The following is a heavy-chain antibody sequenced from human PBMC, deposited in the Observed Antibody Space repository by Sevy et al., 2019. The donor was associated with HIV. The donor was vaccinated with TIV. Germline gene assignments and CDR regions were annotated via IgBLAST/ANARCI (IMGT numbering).Heavy chain of an antibody. CDR2: INSGGNT. CDR3: AGDPVGQGAAFNI. CDR1: GLTFSSNH. V-gene: IGHV3-53*01. J-gene: IGHJ3*02. D-gene: IGHD1-26*01. Sequence: GGSLRLSCAASGLTFSSNHMGWIRQVPGKGLDWVSIINSGGNTNYADSVKGRFTISRDTSKNMVYFQMNSLIADDAALYYCAGDPVGQGAAFNIWGQGTMVTVSS.